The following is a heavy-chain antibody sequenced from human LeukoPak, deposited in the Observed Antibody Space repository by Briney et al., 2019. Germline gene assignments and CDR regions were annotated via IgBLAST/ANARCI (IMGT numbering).Heavy chain of an antibody. D-gene: IGHD3-10*01. CDR1: GYTFTCYG. CDR2: ISAYNGNT. CDR3: ARVLALLWFGELLDYYGMDV. V-gene: IGHV1-18*01. J-gene: IGHJ6*02. Sequence: SVKVSCKASGYTFTCYGISWVRQGPGQGLEWVGWISAYNGNTNYAQKLQGRFTMTTDTSTSTAYMKLRSLRSDDTAVYYCARVLALLWFGELLDYYGMDVWGQGTTVTVS.